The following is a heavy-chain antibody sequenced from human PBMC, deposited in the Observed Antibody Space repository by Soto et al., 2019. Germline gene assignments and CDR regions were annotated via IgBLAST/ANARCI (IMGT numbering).Heavy chain of an antibody. Sequence: QLQLQESGPGLVKPSETLSLTCTVSGGSISSSSYYWGWIRQPPGKGLEWIGSIYYSGSTYYNPSLKSRVTISVDTSKNQFSLKLSSVTAADTAVYYCARRLGVEQLGDWFDPWGQGTLVTVSS. CDR3: ARRLGVEQLGDWFDP. CDR1: GGSISSSSYY. D-gene: IGHD6-6*01. J-gene: IGHJ5*02. CDR2: IYYSGST. V-gene: IGHV4-39*01.